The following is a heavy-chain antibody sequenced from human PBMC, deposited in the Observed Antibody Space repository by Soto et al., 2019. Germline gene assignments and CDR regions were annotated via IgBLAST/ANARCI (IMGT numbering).Heavy chain of an antibody. Sequence: ASVKVSCKASGYTFTSYYMHWVRQAPGQGLEWMGIINPSGGSTSYAQKFQGRVTMTRDTSTSTVYMELSSLRSEDTAVYYCARAGGIVVVPAAKRSWFDPWGQGTLVTAPQ. V-gene: IGHV1-46*01. J-gene: IGHJ5*02. CDR1: GYTFTSYY. CDR2: INPSGGST. D-gene: IGHD2-2*01. CDR3: ARAGGIVVVPAAKRSWFDP.